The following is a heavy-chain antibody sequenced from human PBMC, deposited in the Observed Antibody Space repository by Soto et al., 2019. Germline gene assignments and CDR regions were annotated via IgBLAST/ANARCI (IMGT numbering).Heavy chain of an antibody. CDR2: ISAYNGNT. Sequence: ASVKVSCKASGYTFTSYGISWVRQAPGQGLEWMGWISAYNGNTNYAQKLQGRVTMTTDTSTSTAYMELRSLRSDDTAMYYCAREAHYDFWSGYYHWFDPWGQGTLVTVSS. CDR3: AREAHYDFWSGYYHWFDP. D-gene: IGHD3-3*01. CDR1: GYTFTSYG. V-gene: IGHV1-18*04. J-gene: IGHJ5*02.